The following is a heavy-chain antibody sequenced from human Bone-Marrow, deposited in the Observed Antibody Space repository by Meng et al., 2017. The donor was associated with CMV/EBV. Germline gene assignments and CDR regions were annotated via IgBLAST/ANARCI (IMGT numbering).Heavy chain of an antibody. CDR1: GGSFSGYY. J-gene: IGHJ3*02. Sequence: SEALSLTCAVYGGSFSGYYWSWIRQPPGKGLEWIGEINHSGSTNYNPSLKSRVTISVDTSKNQFSLKLSSATAVDTAVYYCARESLLWFGESQSRPNKMPFDIWGQGTMVTVSS. CDR2: INHSGST. CDR3: ARESLLWFGESQSRPNKMPFDI. D-gene: IGHD3-10*01. V-gene: IGHV4-34*01.